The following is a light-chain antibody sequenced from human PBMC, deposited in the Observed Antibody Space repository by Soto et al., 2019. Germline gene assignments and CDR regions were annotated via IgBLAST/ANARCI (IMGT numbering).Light chain of an antibody. J-gene: IGKJ1*01. V-gene: IGKV3-15*01. CDR2: GAS. Sequence: EIGLTQSPGTLSLSPGGRATLSCRASQSVSSNLAWYQQKPGQAPRLLIYGASTRATGIPARFSGSGSGTEFTLTISSLQSEDFAVYYCQQYNNWPRTFGQGTKVDIK. CDR3: QQYNNWPRT. CDR1: QSVSSN.